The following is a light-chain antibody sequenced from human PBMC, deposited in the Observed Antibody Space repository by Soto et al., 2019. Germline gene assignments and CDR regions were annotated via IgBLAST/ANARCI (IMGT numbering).Light chain of an antibody. CDR1: GGNITNNY. J-gene: IGLJ3*02. V-gene: IGLV6-57*04. CDR3: QSYDASSQV. Sequence: NFMLTQPHSVSESPGKTVTISCTRSGGNITNNYVQWYQRRPGSAPTTVIYEDTHRPSGVPDRFSGSIDGSSNPASRPISGLMTEDDADYYCQSYDASSQVFGGGTKLTVL. CDR2: EDT.